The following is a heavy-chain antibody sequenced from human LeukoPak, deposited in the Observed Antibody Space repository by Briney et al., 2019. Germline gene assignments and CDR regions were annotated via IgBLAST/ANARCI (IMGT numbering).Heavy chain of an antibody. D-gene: IGHD2-21*02. CDR3: AKDIWLATDGFQTCDL. Sequence: GGSLRLSCAASGFTFSSYAMSWVRQAPGKGLEWISGVTPGGNIPYYADSVKGRFTISRDNSKSTLYLQMDSLTAADTALYYCAKDIWLATDGFQTCDLWGRGTLVSVSS. V-gene: IGHV3-23*01. J-gene: IGHJ1*01. CDR1: GFTFSSYA. CDR2: VTPGGNIP.